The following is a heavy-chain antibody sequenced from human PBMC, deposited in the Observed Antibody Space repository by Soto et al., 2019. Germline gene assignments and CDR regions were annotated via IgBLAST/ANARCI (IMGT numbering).Heavy chain of an antibody. CDR3: ARHEWLQLWLVTEY. D-gene: IGHD5-18*01. CDR2: IYHSGNT. V-gene: IGHV4-39*01. J-gene: IGHJ4*02. Sequence: PSETLSLTCSVSGDSIGSSTNYWGWIRQPPGKGLEWIGTIYHSGNTYYNPTLKSRVAISVDMSKNQFSLRLNSVPAADTAVYYCARHEWLQLWLVTEYWGKGALVTVSS. CDR1: GDSIGSSTNY.